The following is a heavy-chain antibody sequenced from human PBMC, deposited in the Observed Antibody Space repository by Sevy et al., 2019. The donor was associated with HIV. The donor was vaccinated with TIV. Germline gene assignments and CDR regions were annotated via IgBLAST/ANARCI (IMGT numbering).Heavy chain of an antibody. CDR1: GFTLSSYW. CDR2: IKQDGSEK. D-gene: IGHD1-20*01. Sequence: GGSLRLSCAASGFTLSSYWMSWVRQAPGKGLEWVANIKQDGSEKYYVDSVKGRFTISRDNAKNSLYLQMNSLRAEDTAVYYCAKRGANWNDSYLDYWGQGTLVTVSS. V-gene: IGHV3-7*01. J-gene: IGHJ4*02. CDR3: AKRGANWNDSYLDY.